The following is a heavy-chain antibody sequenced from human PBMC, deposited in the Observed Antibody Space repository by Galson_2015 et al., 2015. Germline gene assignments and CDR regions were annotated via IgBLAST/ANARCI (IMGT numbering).Heavy chain of an antibody. CDR2: INHSGST. V-gene: IGHV4-34*01. CDR3: ARWIRFGYYYMDV. J-gene: IGHJ6*03. Sequence: SETLSLTCAVYGGSFSGSYWSWIRQPPGKGLEWIGEINHSGSTNYNPSLKSRVTISVDTSKNQFSLKLSSVTAADTAVYYCARWIRFGYYYMDVWGKGTTVTVSS. D-gene: IGHD3-10*01. CDR1: GGSFSGSY.